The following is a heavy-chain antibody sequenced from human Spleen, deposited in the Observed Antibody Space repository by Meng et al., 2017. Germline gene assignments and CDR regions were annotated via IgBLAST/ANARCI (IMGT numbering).Heavy chain of an antibody. J-gene: IGHJ4*02. CDR3: ARGYGGNSPPDY. Sequence: ASAKVFCKASGYTFTSYDINWVRQATGQGLEWMGWMNPNSGNTGYAQKFQGRVTMTRNTSISTAYMELSSLRSEDTTVYYCARGYGGNSPPDYWGQGTLVTVSS. D-gene: IGHD4-23*01. V-gene: IGHV1-8*01. CDR2: MNPNSGNT. CDR1: GYTFTSYD.